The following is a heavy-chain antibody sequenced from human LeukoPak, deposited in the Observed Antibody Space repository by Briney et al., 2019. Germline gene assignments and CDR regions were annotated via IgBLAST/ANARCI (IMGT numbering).Heavy chain of an antibody. J-gene: IGHJ4*02. CDR2: ITNSVGSA. CDR1: GFNFNTFA. V-gene: IGHV3-23*01. Sequence: GGSLRLSCAASGFNFNTFAMSWVRQAPGKGLEWISTITNSVGSAYYADSVGGRFTISRDNSQNTVFLQMNSLRPNDTARYYCAVKARLEYWGQGATIIVSS. CDR3: AVKARLEY.